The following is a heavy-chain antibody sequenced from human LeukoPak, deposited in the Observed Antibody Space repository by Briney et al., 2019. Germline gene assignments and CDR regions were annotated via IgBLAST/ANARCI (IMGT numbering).Heavy chain of an antibody. J-gene: IGHJ4*02. CDR2: IPGGDGAT. CDR3: ARDRSTDAISEY. Sequence: GGSLRLSCAVSGFTINTYTLTWVRQAPGKRPEWLSAIPGGDGATYYADSVRGRFTISRDNSSNTLYLQMSGLRAEDTAVYYCARDRSTDAISEYWGQGTLVAVSS. D-gene: IGHD1-1*01. CDR1: GFTINTYT. V-gene: IGHV3-23*01.